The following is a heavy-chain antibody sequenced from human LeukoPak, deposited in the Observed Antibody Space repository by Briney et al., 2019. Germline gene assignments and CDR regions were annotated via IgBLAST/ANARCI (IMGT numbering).Heavy chain of an antibody. CDR1: GFTFSGYA. V-gene: IGHV3-23*01. J-gene: IGHJ4*02. CDR3: AKVHLGGYNFGY. Sequence: GGSLRLSCAASGFTFSGYAMSWVRQAPGKGLEWVSAISGSGGSTYYADSVKGRFTISRDNSKNTLYLQMTSLRAEDTAAYYCAKVHLGGYNFGYRGPGTLVTVSS. CDR2: ISGSGGST. D-gene: IGHD5-24*01.